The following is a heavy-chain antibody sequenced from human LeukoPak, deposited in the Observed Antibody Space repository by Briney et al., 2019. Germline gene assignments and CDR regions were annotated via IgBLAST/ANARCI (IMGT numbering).Heavy chain of an antibody. V-gene: IGHV4-61*05. D-gene: IGHD6-19*01. CDR3: ARHTYNSGWYYFDY. J-gene: IGHJ4*02. CDR1: GGSISSSCYY. CDR2: VYHSGST. Sequence: SETLSLTCTVSGGSISSSCYYWSWIRQPPGKGLEWIGYVYHSGSTNYNPSLKSRVTISVDTSKKQFSLRLSSVTAADTAVYYCARHTYNSGWYYFDYWGQGTLVTVSS.